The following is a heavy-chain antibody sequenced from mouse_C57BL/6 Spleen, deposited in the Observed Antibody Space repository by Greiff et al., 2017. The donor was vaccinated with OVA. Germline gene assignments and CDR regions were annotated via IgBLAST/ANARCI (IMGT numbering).Heavy chain of an antibody. CDR2: IYPRSGNT. V-gene: IGHV1-81*01. Sequence: VMLVESGAELARPGASVKLSCKASGYTFTSYGISWVKQRTGQGLEWIGEIYPRSGNTYYNEKFKGKATLTADKSSSTAYMELRSLTSEDSAVYFCARGEEGNPYYFDYWGQGTTLTVSS. CDR3: ARGEEGNPYYFDY. J-gene: IGHJ2*01. D-gene: IGHD2-1*01. CDR1: GYTFTSYG.